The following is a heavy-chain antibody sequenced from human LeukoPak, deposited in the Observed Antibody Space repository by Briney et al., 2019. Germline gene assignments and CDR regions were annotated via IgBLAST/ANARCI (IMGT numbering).Heavy chain of an antibody. CDR1: GGTFSSYA. D-gene: IGHD6-13*01. V-gene: IGHV1-69*05. CDR2: IIPIFGTA. J-gene: IGHJ6*03. Sequence: ASVKVSCKASGGTFSSYAISWVRQALGQGLEWMGGIIPIFGTANYAQKFQGRVTITTDESTSTAYMELSSLRSEDTAVYYCARVRMGIAAAIYYYYYMDVWGKGTTVTVSS. CDR3: ARVRMGIAAAIYYYYYMDV.